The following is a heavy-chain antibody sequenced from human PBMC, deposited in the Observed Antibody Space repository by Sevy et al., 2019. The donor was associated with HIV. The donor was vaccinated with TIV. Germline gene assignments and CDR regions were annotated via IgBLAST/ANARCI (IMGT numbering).Heavy chain of an antibody. J-gene: IGHJ5*02. CDR1: GGSISSSSYY. Sequence: SETLSLTCTVSGGSISSSSYYWGWIRQSPGKGLEWIGSIYYSGSTYYNPSLKSRVTISVDTSKNQFSLKLSSVTAADTAVYYCARRVRIIAAAGTGWFDPWGQGTLVTVSS. CDR2: IYYSGST. D-gene: IGHD6-13*01. V-gene: IGHV4-39*01. CDR3: ARRVRIIAAAGTGWFDP.